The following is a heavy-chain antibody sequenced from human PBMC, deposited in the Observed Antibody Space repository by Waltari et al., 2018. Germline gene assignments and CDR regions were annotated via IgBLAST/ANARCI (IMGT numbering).Heavy chain of an antibody. CDR3: AKDGDYSLPGYDAFDV. V-gene: IGHV3-30*02. CDR1: GLTFSKFG. CDR2: LSYDGNKI. Sequence: QVYLVESGGGVVQPGGSLEISCLASGLTFSKFGMHWVRQSPGKGLEWVAFLSYDGNKIFDADSVKGRFTISRDNRNNILYLQLNSLRPEDTATYYCAKDGDYSLPGYDAFDVWGQGTVVTVSS. D-gene: IGHD4-17*01. J-gene: IGHJ3*01.